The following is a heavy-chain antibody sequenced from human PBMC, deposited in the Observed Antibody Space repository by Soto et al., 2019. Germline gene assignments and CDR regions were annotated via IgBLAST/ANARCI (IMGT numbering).Heavy chain of an antibody. CDR1: GYTFSTHG. V-gene: IGHV1-18*01. J-gene: IGHJ5*02. Sequence: QVQLVQSGAEVKKPGASVKVSCKASGYTFSTHGISWVRQVPGQGLEWMGWVRGDNGHRNYAQSPQGRVTMTTDTSTNTAYMELRSLGSDATAVYYCAIDLGYCRSGTCYREWFDPWGQGTLVTVSS. D-gene: IGHD2-15*01. CDR3: AIDLGYCRSGTCYREWFDP. CDR2: VRGDNGHR.